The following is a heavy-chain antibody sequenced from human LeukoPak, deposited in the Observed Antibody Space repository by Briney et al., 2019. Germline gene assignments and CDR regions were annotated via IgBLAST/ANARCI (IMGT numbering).Heavy chain of an antibody. CDR2: ISSSGSTI. V-gene: IGHV3-48*03. J-gene: IGHJ6*04. Sequence: PGGSLRLSCAASGFTFGSYDMNWVRQAPGKGLEWVSYISSSGSTIYYADSVKGRFTISRDNTKNSLYLQMNSLRAQDTAVYYCVRGYRSAARRLLPMDVWAKGTTVTVFS. CDR1: GFTFGSYD. CDR3: VRGYRSAARRLLPMDV. D-gene: IGHD6-6*01.